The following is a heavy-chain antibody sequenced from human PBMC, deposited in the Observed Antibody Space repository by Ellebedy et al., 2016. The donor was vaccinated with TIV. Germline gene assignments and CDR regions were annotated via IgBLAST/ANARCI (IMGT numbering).Heavy chain of an antibody. Sequence: SQTLSLTCAISGDSVSSNSAAWNWIRQSPSRGLEWLGRTYYRSKWYNDYAVSVKSRISINPDTSKNQFSLQLRSVTLEDTAVYYCTRGVGGRNVFDIWGQGSVVTVSS. CDR2: TYYRSKWYN. V-gene: IGHV6-1*01. CDR1: GDSVSSNSAA. CDR3: TRGVGGRNVFDI. J-gene: IGHJ3*02. D-gene: IGHD3-16*01.